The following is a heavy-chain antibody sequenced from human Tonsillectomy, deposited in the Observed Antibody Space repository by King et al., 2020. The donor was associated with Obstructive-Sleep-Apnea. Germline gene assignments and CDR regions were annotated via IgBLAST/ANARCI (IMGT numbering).Heavy chain of an antibody. D-gene: IGHD3-10*01. CDR3: ATELRLLLWFGEPTPFVR. J-gene: IGHJ4*02. V-gene: IGHV1-24*01. CDR2: FDPEDGET. Sequence: VQLVESGAEVKKPGASVKVSCKVSGYTLTELSMHWVRQAPGKGLEWMGGFDPEDGETIYAQKFQGRVTMTEDTSTDTAYMELSSLRSEDTDVYYCATELRLLLWFGEPTPFVRWGQGTLVTVSS. CDR1: GYTLTELS.